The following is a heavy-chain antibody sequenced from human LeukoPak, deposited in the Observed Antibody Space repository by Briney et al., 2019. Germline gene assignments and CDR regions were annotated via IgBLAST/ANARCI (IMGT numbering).Heavy chain of an antibody. CDR2: INHSGST. CDR3: ARVYSSSGYTWFDP. CDR1: GGSISSYY. D-gene: IGHD6-6*01. Sequence: SETLSLTCTVPGGSISSYYWGWIRQPPGKGLEWIGEINHSGSTNYNPSLRSRVTISVDTSKNQFSLSLSSVTAADTAVYYCARVYSSSGYTWFDPWGQGTLVTVSS. V-gene: IGHV4-34*01. J-gene: IGHJ5*02.